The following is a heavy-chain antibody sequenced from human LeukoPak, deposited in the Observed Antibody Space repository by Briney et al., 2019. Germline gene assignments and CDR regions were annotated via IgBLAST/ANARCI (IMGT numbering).Heavy chain of an antibody. V-gene: IGHV3-23*01. CDR2: ISGSGGST. D-gene: IGHD3-10*01. CDR1: GFTFSSYA. CDR3: ARGKVVTMVRGVIITYFDY. J-gene: IGHJ4*02. Sequence: GGSLRLSCAASGFTFSSYAMSWVRQAPGKGLEWVSAISGSGGSTYYADSVKGRFTISRDNSKNTLYLQMNSLRAEDTAVYYCARGKVVTMVRGVIITYFDYWGQGTLVTVSS.